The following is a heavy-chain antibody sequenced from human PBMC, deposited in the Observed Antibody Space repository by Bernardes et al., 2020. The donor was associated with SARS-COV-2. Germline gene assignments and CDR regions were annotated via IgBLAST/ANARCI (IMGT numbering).Heavy chain of an antibody. CDR1: GFTFSSYW. Sequence: ASLRPSCAAPGFTFSSYWLSWGRQAPGRGLEGVANIKQDGSEQHPVDPVKARFSISRDNAKNSLYLQMNSLRAEDTAVYYCARDLRFLEGLLAVTPDYYGMDVWGQVTTVTVSS. J-gene: IGHJ6*02. D-gene: IGHD3-3*01. CDR2: IKQDGSEQ. CDR3: ARDLRFLEGLLAVTPDYYGMDV. V-gene: IGHV3-7*01.